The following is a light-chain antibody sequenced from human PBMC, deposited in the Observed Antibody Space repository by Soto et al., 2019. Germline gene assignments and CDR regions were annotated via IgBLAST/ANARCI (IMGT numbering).Light chain of an antibody. CDR3: HQYDSLPYT. V-gene: IGKV1-33*01. J-gene: IGKJ2*01. Sequence: DIQMTQSPSSLSASGGDRITITCQASQDITNYLNWYQQKPGKVPQLLIHDAFKLTAGHPARCSGSGSGTHYTFTISSLQPEDLATYYLHQYDSLPYTFGQGTKVVIK. CDR2: DAF. CDR1: QDITNY.